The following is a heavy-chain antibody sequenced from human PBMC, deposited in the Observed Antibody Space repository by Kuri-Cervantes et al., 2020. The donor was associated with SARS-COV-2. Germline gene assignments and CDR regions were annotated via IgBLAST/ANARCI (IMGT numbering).Heavy chain of an antibody. Sequence: LSLTCAASGFTFNRYAMHWVRQAPGKGLEWVAVISYDGSKKDYTASGKGRFTISRDNSKNTLYLQMNSLRVEDTAVYYCARDQGGSTRHFDYWGQGTQVTVSS. D-gene: IGHD2-2*01. CDR1: GFTFNRYA. J-gene: IGHJ4*02. CDR2: ISYDGSKK. CDR3: ARDQGGSTRHFDY. V-gene: IGHV3-30-3*01.